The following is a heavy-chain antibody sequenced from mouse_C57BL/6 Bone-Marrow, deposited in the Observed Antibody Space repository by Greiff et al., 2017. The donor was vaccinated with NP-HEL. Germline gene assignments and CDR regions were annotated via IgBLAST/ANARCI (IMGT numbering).Heavy chain of an antibody. V-gene: IGHV1-82*01. CDR1: GYAFSSSW. CDR3: ARSRFGTVVAHWYFDV. Sequence: QVQLQQSGPELVKPGASVKISCKASGYAFSSSWMNWVKQRPGKGLEWIGRIYPGDGDTNYNGKFKGKATLTADKSSSTAYMQLSSLTSEDSAVYFCARSRFGTVVAHWYFDVWGTGTTVTVSS. D-gene: IGHD1-1*01. CDR2: IYPGDGDT. J-gene: IGHJ1*03.